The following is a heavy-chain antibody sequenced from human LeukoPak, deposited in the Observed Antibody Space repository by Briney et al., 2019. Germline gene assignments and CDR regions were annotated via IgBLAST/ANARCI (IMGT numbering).Heavy chain of an antibody. J-gene: IGHJ5*01. Sequence: GGSLRLSCAASGFTFSSYGMSWVRQAPGKGLEWVSAISGSGGSTYYADSVKGRFTISRDNSKNTLYLQMNSLRAEDTAVYYCASRYSSGWCSHDSWGQGTLVTVSS. CDR3: ASRYSSGWCSHDS. D-gene: IGHD6-19*01. CDR1: GFTFSSYG. V-gene: IGHV3-23*01. CDR2: ISGSGGST.